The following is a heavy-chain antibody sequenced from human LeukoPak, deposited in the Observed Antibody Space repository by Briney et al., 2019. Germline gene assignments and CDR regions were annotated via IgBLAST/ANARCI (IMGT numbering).Heavy chain of an antibody. CDR2: ISYYGINK. D-gene: IGHD3-22*01. CDR3: AKDRFDYYDSSGYPL. V-gene: IGHV3-30*18. CDR1: GFTFSSYG. J-gene: IGHJ4*02. Sequence: QPGGSLRLSCAASGFTFSSYGMHWVRQAPGKGLEGVAVISYYGINKYYADSVKGRFTISRDNSKNTLYLQMNSLRAEDTAVYYCAKDRFDYYDSSGYPLWGQGTLVTVPS.